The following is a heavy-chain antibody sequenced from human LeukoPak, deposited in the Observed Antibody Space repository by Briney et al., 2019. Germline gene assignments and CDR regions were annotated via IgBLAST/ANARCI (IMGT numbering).Heavy chain of an antibody. V-gene: IGHV4-59*01. CDR2: IYYSGST. CDR1: GGSISSYY. D-gene: IGHD2-15*01. CDR3: AREVGYCSGGSCYSYFDY. J-gene: IGHJ4*02. Sequence: SETLSLTCTVSGGSISSYYWSWIRQPPGKGLEWIGYIYYSGSTNYNASLTNRVTISVDTSKNQFSLKLSSVTAADTAVYYCAREVGYCSGGSCYSYFDYWGQGTLVSVSS.